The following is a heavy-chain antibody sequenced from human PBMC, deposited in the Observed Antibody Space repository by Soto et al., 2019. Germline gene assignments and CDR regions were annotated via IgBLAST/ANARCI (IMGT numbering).Heavy chain of an antibody. J-gene: IGHJ6*02. CDR3: ARGAYSYGLGHYYYGMDV. CDR2: ISYDGSNK. Sequence: GGSLRLSCAASGFAFSSYAMHWVRQAPGKGLEWVAVISYDGSNKYYADSVKGQFTISRDNSKNTLYLQMNSLRAEDTAVYYCARGAYSYGLGHYYYGMDVWGQGTTVTVSS. D-gene: IGHD5-18*01. V-gene: IGHV3-30-3*01. CDR1: GFAFSSYA.